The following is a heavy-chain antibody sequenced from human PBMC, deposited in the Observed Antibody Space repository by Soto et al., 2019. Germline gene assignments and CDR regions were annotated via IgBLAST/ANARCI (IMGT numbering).Heavy chain of an antibody. J-gene: IGHJ5*02. V-gene: IGHV4-39*01. CDR2: IYYSGST. CDR1: GGSISSSSYY. CDR3: ARHQRDFWSGYGRARVPADGYNWFDP. D-gene: IGHD3-3*01. Sequence: SETLSLTCTVSGGSISSSSYYWGWIRQPPGKGLEWIGSIYYSGSTYYNPSLKSRVTISVDTSKNQFSLKLSSVTAADTAVYYCARHQRDFWSGYGRARVPADGYNWFDPWGQGTLVTVSS.